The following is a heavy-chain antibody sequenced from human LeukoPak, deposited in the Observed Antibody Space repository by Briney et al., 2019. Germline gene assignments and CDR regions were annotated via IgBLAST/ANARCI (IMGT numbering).Heavy chain of an antibody. CDR2: ISYDGSNK. CDR1: GFTFSGYP. CDR3: ANSATPDYYDSSGYCLDY. D-gene: IGHD3-22*01. Sequence: GGSLRLSCAASGFTFSGYPIHWVRQAPGKGLEWVAVISYDGSNKYYADSVKGRFTISRDNSKNTLYLQMNSLRAEDTAVYYCANSATPDYYDSSGYCLDYWGQGTLVTVSS. V-gene: IGHV3-30-3*02. J-gene: IGHJ4*02.